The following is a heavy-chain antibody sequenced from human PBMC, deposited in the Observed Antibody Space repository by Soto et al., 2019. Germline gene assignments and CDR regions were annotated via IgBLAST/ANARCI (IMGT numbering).Heavy chain of an antibody. CDR2: INSDGSTT. D-gene: IGHD6-13*01. Sequence: EVQLVESGGGLVQPGGSLRLSCAASGFTFSSYWMHWVRQAPGKGLVWVSRINSDGSTTSYAESVKGRFTISRHNAKDTLYLQMNSLRTEDTAVYYCARVSSSWLGGGYFDYWGQGTLVTVSS. CDR1: GFTFSSYW. J-gene: IGHJ4*02. CDR3: ARVSSSWLGGGYFDY. V-gene: IGHV3-74*01.